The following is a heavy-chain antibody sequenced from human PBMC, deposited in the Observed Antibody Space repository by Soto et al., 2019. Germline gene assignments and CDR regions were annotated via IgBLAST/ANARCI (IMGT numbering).Heavy chain of an antibody. CDR3: AKDRGNYGSGSFSH. CDR2: LSGTADSA. J-gene: IGHJ4*02. D-gene: IGHD3-10*01. V-gene: IGHV3-23*01. Sequence: VQLLESGGCLVQPGGSLRLSCAASGFTFSTYAMSSVRQAPGKGLEWVSALSGTADSADYADSVNGRFTISRDDSTTTLYLQMSTLRAEDTAVYYCAKDRGNYGSGSFSHWGQGTLVTVS. CDR1: GFTFSTYA.